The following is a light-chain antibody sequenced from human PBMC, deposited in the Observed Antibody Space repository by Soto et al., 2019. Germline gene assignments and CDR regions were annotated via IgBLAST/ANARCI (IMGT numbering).Light chain of an antibody. CDR1: QSISSW. CDR3: QQYENLPP. V-gene: IGKV1-33*01. Sequence: DTQLTQAPSFLSASVGDRVTITCRASQSISSWLAWYQQKPGRAPKLLIYDASNLEAGVPSRFRGSGSGTDFTFTISRLQPEDIATYYCQQYENLPPFGQGTRLEIK. J-gene: IGKJ5*01. CDR2: DAS.